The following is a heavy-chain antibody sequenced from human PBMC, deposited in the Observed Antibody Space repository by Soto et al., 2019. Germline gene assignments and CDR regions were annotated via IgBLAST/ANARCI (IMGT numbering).Heavy chain of an antibody. D-gene: IGHD2-2*01. CDR3: ARGYCTTTICDPWFDP. J-gene: IGHJ5*02. Sequence: PGESLKISCTGSGYAFTSYWIAWVRQMPGKGLEWMGIIYPGDSDTRYSPSFQGQVTVSADKSITPAYLQWSSLKASDTAMYYCARGYCTTTICDPWFDPWGQGTLVTVSS. CDR2: IYPGDSDT. V-gene: IGHV5-51*01. CDR1: GYAFTSYW.